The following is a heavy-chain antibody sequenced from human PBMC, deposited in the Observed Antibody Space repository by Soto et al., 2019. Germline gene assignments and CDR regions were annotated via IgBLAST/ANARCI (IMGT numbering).Heavy chain of an antibody. Sequence: QVQLVQSGAEVKKPGASVKVSCKASGYTFTSYGISWVRQAPGQGLEWMRWISAYNGNTNYAQKLQGRVTMTADTPTSTAYMAVRSLRSDDTAVYYCARPIPIFGVDLYGMDVWCRGTTVTVSS. CDR1: GYTFTSYG. CDR3: ARPIPIFGVDLYGMDV. J-gene: IGHJ6*02. D-gene: IGHD3-3*01. V-gene: IGHV1-18*01. CDR2: ISAYNGNT.